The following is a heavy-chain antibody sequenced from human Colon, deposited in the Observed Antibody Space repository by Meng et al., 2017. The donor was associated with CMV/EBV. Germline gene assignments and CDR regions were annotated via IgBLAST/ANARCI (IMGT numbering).Heavy chain of an antibody. CDR3: ARADPSIAMYYFDY. J-gene: IGHJ4*02. CDR1: GGSISTYY. V-gene: IGHV4-59*13. CDR2: IYYTGSV. D-gene: IGHD3-16*01. Sequence: GSLRLSCNVSGGSISTYYWTWIRQSPGKGLEWIGNIYYTGSVKYNPSLKSRLTISVDTAKNQFSLKLSSVTAADTAIYFCARADPSIAMYYFDYWGPGTLATVSS.